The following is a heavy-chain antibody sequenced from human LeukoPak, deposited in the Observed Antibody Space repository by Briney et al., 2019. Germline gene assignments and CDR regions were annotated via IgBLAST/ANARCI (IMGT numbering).Heavy chain of an antibody. Sequence: PSETLSLTCTVSGGSISSSSYYWGWIRQPPGKGLEWIGSIYYSGSTYYNPSLKSRVTISVDTSKNQFSLKLSSVTAADMAVYYCARHRTWFGTLNWFDPWGQGTLVTVSS. CDR1: GGSISSSSYY. V-gene: IGHV4-39*01. CDR2: IYYSGST. J-gene: IGHJ5*02. D-gene: IGHD3-10*01. CDR3: ARHRTWFGTLNWFDP.